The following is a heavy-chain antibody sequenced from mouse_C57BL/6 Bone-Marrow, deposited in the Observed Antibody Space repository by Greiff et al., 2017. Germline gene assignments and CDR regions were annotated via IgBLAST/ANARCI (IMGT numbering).Heavy chain of an antibody. Sequence: VQLKESEGGLVQPGSSMKLSCTASGFTFSDYYMAWVRQVPEKGLEWVANINYDGSSTYYLDSLKSRFIISRDNAKNILYLQMSSLKSEDTATYYCARFLLLAMDYWGQGTSVTVSS. CDR3: ARFLLLAMDY. V-gene: IGHV5-16*01. CDR2: INYDGSST. D-gene: IGHD2-1*01. J-gene: IGHJ4*01. CDR1: GFTFSDYY.